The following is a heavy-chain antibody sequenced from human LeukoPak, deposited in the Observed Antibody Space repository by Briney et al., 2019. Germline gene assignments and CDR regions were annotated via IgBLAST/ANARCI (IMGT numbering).Heavy chain of an antibody. J-gene: IGHJ3*02. CDR2: INQDGSEK. Sequence: GGSLRLSCGASGFTFDDYWMSWVRQAPGQGLEWVANINQDGSEKYYLDSAKGRFTISRDNSKNTLYLQMNSLRAEDTAVYYCARDGCSSCYHWDAFDIWGQGTMVTVSS. CDR3: ARDGCSSCYHWDAFDI. CDR1: GFTFDDYW. D-gene: IGHD2-2*01. V-gene: IGHV3-7*03.